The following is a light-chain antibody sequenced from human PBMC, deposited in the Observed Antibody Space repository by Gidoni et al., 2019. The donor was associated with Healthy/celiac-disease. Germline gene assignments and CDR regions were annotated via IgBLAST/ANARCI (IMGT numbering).Light chain of an antibody. J-gene: IGLJ1*01. Sequence: QSVLTQPPSASGTPGQRVTISCSGSSSNIGSNYVYWYQQRPGTAPKLLIYSNNQRPSGVPDRFSGSKSGTSASLAISGLRSEDEADYYCAAWDDSLSGYVFGTGTKVTVL. CDR3: AAWDDSLSGYV. CDR2: SNN. CDR1: SSNIGSNY. V-gene: IGLV1-47*02.